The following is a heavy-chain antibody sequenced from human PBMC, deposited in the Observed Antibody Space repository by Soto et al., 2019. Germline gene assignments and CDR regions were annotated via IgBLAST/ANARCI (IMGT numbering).Heavy chain of an antibody. Sequence: GSLRLSCAASGFTFCSYAMHWVRQAPGKGLEWVAVISYDGSNKYYADSVKGRFTISRDNSKNTLYLQMNSLRAEDTAVYYCARVLVEAAAHYYYYYGMDVWGQGTTVTVSS. CDR2: ISYDGSNK. J-gene: IGHJ6*02. V-gene: IGHV3-30-3*01. CDR1: GFTFCSYA. CDR3: ARVLVEAAAHYYYYYGMDV. D-gene: IGHD6-13*01.